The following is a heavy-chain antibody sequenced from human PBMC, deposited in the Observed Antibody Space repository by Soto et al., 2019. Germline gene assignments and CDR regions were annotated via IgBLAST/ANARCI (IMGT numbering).Heavy chain of an antibody. CDR1: GYTFTNYD. CDR3: ARADAAYYGMDV. CDR2: MNPNSGNT. Sequence: ASVKVSCKASGYTFTNYDINWVRQAPGQGREWMGWMNPNSGNTGYAQKFQGRVTMTRDTSIRTAYMELSSLRSEDTAMYYCARADAAYYGMDVWGQGTTVTVSS. J-gene: IGHJ6*02. V-gene: IGHV1-8*01.